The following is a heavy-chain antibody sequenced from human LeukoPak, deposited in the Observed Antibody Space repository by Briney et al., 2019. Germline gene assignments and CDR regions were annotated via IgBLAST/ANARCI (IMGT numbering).Heavy chain of an antibody. D-gene: IGHD3-22*01. Sequence: PSETLSLTCDVFGGSFTDYFWTWIRQSPGKGLEWIGEINDYTGNTNYNPSFNSRVSISLEKSKNQFSLELRSVTAADTAVYYCARGRIAKIVVVHSFHYGMDVWGQGTTVTVSS. CDR1: GGSFTDYF. CDR2: INDYTGNT. V-gene: IGHV4-34*01. J-gene: IGHJ6*02. CDR3: ARGRIAKIVVVHSFHYGMDV.